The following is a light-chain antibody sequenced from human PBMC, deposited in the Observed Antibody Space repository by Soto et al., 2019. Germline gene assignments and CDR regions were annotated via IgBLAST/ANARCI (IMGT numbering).Light chain of an antibody. CDR1: QSISSR. Sequence: IEMTQSPSTLSASAGDRVTITCRASQSISSRLAWYQQKPGKAPKLLIYAASSLQSGLPSRFSGSGSGTDFNLTISSLQPEEFATYYCLQEYKYPLTVGRRNKGEIK. CDR3: LQEYKYPLT. J-gene: IGKJ4*01. CDR2: AAS. V-gene: IGKV1-6*02.